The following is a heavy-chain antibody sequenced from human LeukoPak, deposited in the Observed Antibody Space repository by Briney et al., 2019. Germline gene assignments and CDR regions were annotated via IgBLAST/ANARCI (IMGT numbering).Heavy chain of an antibody. V-gene: IGHV3-23*01. Sequence: GGSLRLSCAASGFTFSSYAMSWVRQAPGKGLEWVSVISGRDGSTYYADSVKGRFTISRDNPKNTLRLQMSNLRAEDTAVYYCAKESGISWGYFDYWGQGTLVTVSS. D-gene: IGHD6-6*01. CDR3: AKESGISWGYFDY. J-gene: IGHJ4*02. CDR1: GFTFSSYA. CDR2: ISGRDGST.